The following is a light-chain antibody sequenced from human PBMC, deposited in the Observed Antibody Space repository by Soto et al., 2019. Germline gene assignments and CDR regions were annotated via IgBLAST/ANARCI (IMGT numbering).Light chain of an antibody. V-gene: IGKV1-39*01. CDR2: AAS. CDR1: QYIDTY. CDR3: HQTHSVPQT. Sequence: DIQMAQSPSSLSASVGDRVTITCRASQYIDTYLHWYQQKPGKAPKLLIYAASSLQSGVPSRFSGSGSGTDFTLTISSLQPEDFASYFCHQTHSVPQTFGGGTKVEIK. J-gene: IGKJ4*01.